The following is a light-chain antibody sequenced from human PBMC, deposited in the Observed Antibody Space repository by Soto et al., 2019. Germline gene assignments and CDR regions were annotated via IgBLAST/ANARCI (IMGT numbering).Light chain of an antibody. V-gene: IGKV3-20*01. CDR1: QSVSSSY. CDR2: GAS. Sequence: EIVLTQSPGTLSLSPGERATLSCRANQSVSSSYLAWYQQKPGQAPRLLIYGASSRATGIPDRFSGSGSGTDFTLTISRLEPEDFALYYCQQYGSSAPITFGQGTKV. J-gene: IGKJ1*01. CDR3: QQYGSSAPIT.